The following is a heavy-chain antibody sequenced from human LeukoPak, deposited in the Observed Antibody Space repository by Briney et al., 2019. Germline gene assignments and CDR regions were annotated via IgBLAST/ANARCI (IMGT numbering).Heavy chain of an antibody. V-gene: IGHV4-59*01. CDR1: GGSISSYY. Sequence: SETLSLTCTVSGGSISSYYWSWIRQPPGKGLEWIGYIYYSGSTNYNPSLKSRVTISVDTSKNQFSLKLSSVTAADTAVYYCARDPLVCGGGDCSSYYYYGMDVWGQGTTVTVSS. CDR3: ARDPLVCGGGDCSSYYYYGMDV. CDR2: IYYSGST. J-gene: IGHJ6*02. D-gene: IGHD2-21*02.